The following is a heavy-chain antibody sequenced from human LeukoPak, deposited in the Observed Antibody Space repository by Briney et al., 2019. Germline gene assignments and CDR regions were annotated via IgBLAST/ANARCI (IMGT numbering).Heavy chain of an antibody. CDR2: ISYDGSNK. CDR1: GFTFSDYY. D-gene: IGHD1-26*01. Sequence: GGSLRLSCAASGFTFSDYYMSWIRQAPGKGLECEAVISYDGSNKYYADSVKGRFTISRDNSKNTLYLQMNSLRAEDTAVYYCAREFAYSGSYSNYWGQGTLVTVSS. V-gene: IGHV3-30*03. J-gene: IGHJ4*02. CDR3: AREFAYSGSYSNY.